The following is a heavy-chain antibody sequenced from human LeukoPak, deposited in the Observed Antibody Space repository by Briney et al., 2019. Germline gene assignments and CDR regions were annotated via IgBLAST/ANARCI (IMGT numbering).Heavy chain of an antibody. J-gene: IGHJ4*02. Sequence: PGGSLRLSCAASGFTFSSYAMHWVRQAPGKGLEWVAVISYDGSNKYYADSVKGRFTISRDNSKNTLYLQMNSLRAEDTAVYYCAREAGDIVVVVAATPFDYWGQGTLVTVSS. CDR1: GFTFSSYA. D-gene: IGHD2-15*01. CDR2: ISYDGSNK. V-gene: IGHV3-30-3*01. CDR3: AREAGDIVVVVAATPFDY.